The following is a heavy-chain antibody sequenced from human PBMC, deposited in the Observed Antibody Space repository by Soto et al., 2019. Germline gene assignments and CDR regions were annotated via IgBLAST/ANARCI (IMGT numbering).Heavy chain of an antibody. J-gene: IGHJ4*02. Sequence: QVQLMQSGAEVKKPGASVKVSCKASGDTFTDYYIHWVRQAPGQGLEWMGTVNPSGGHTTYAQHFLGRGTLTXXXSXXTLYMELTSLTSDDTAVYYCARGGHVVVVTAALDYWGQGTLVTVSS. CDR3: ARGGHVVVVTAALDY. D-gene: IGHD2-21*02. CDR1: GDTFTDYY. V-gene: IGHV1-46*01. CDR2: VNPSGGHT.